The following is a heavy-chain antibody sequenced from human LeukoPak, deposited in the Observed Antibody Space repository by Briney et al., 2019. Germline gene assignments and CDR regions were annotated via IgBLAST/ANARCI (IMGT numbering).Heavy chain of an antibody. J-gene: IGHJ5*02. CDR1: GYTFTGYY. D-gene: IGHD2-2*01. V-gene: IGHV1-2*02. CDR2: INPSSGGT. Sequence: ASVKVSCKASGYTFTGYYMHWVRQAPGHGLEWMGWINPSSGGTKYAQKFQGRVTMTRDTSISTAYMELSRLRSDDTAVYYCARDLVGYCSSTSCSPRPQNWFDPWGQGTLVTVSS. CDR3: ARDLVGYCSSTSCSPRPQNWFDP.